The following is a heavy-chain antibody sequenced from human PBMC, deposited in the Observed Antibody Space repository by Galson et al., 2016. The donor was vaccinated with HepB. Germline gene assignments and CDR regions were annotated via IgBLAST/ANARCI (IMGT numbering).Heavy chain of an antibody. CDR3: ARVPMPATYYYGMDV. Sequence: SLRLSCAASGFTFSSHAMSWVRQAPGKGLEWVSSISSSSSSISYADSVKGRFTISRANAKKSVYLQMNSLRAEDTAVYYCARVPMPATYYYGMDVWGQGTTVIVSS. J-gene: IGHJ6*02. CDR2: ISSSSSSI. CDR1: GFTFSSHA. D-gene: IGHD2-2*01. V-gene: IGHV3-21*01.